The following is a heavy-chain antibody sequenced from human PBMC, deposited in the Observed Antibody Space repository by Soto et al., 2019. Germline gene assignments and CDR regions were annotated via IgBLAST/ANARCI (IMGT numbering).Heavy chain of an antibody. D-gene: IGHD3-9*01. CDR3: ARAGILTGSYYYGMDV. CDR1: GGSISSTNW. CDR2: IYHSGST. V-gene: IGHV4-4*02. Sequence: SETLSLTCAVSGGSISSTNWYRGGRHPPPKGLEWIGEIYHSGSTNYNPSLKSRVTISVDKSKNQFSLKLSSVTAADTAVYYCARAGILTGSYYYGMDVWGQGTTVTVSS. J-gene: IGHJ6*02.